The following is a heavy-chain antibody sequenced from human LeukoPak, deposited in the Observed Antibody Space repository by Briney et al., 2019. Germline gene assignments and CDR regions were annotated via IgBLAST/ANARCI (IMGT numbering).Heavy chain of an antibody. CDR3: AAGSGSYYPDDDGIDV. CDR1: GFTFSSYA. D-gene: IGHD3-10*01. V-gene: IGHV3-30-3*01. J-gene: IGHJ6*02. CDR2: ISYDGSNK. Sequence: GGSLRLSCAASGFTFSSYAMHWVRQAPGKGLEWVAVISYDGSNKYYADSVKGRFTISRDNSKNTLYLQMNSLRAEDTAVYYCAAGSGSYYPDDDGIDVWGQGTTVTVSS.